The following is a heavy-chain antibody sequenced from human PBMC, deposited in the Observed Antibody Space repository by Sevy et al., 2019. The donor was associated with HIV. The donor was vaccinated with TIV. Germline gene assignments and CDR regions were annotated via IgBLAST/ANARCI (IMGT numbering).Heavy chain of an antibody. CDR1: GFTFSSYS. Sequence: GGSLRLSCAASGFTFSSYSMTWVRQAPGKGLEWVSSISSSSSYIYYADSVKGRFTISRDNAKNSLYLQMNSLRAEDTAVYYCARERKVATYYYYYYMDVWGKGTTVTVSS. CDR2: ISSSSSYI. V-gene: IGHV3-21*01. J-gene: IGHJ6*03. CDR3: ARERKVATYYYYYYMDV. D-gene: IGHD5-12*01.